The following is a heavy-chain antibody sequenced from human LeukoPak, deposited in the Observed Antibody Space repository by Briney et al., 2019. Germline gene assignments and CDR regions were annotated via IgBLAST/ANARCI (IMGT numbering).Heavy chain of an antibody. D-gene: IGHD6-19*01. V-gene: IGHV3-33*01. CDR2: IWYDGSNK. Sequence: PGGSLRLSCAASGFTFSSYGMHWVRQAPGKGLGWVAVIWYDGSNKYYADSVKGRFTISRDNSKNTLYLQTNSLRAEDTAVYYCAREDSSGWYGVYYYYYYGMDVWGQGTTVTVSS. J-gene: IGHJ6*02. CDR1: GFTFSSYG. CDR3: AREDSSGWYGVYYYYYYGMDV.